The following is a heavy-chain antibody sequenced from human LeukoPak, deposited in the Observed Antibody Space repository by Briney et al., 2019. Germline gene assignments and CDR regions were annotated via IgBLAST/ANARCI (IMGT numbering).Heavy chain of an antibody. J-gene: IGHJ6*02. D-gene: IGHD3-9*01. Sequence: PSETLSLTCAVYGGSFSGYYWSWVRQAPGKGLEWVSAISGSGGSTYYADSVKGRFTISRDNSKNTLYLQMNSLRAEDTAVYYCAKEVDHYYYYGMDVWGQGTTVTVSS. CDR1: GGSFSGYY. CDR2: ISGSGGST. CDR3: AKEVDHYYYYGMDV. V-gene: IGHV3-23*01.